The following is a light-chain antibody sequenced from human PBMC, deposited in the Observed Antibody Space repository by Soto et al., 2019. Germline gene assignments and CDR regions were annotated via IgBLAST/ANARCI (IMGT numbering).Light chain of an antibody. V-gene: IGKV1-39*01. CDR2: AAS. J-gene: IGKJ2*03. Sequence: DIQVTQSPSSLSASAADRVTITCRARQSISNHLNWYQQKPGKAPKLLIYAASSWQSWVPSRFSGSGSGTDFTLTITRLKPEDFATYYCQQSYIKYEGYSFGQGTKREIK. CDR3: QQSYIKYEGYS. CDR1: QSISNH.